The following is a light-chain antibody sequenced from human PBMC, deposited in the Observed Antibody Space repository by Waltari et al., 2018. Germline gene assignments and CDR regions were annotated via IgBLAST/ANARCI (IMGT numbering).Light chain of an antibody. J-gene: IGKJ4*01. V-gene: IGKV3-20*01. CDR1: QSVINKY. Sequence: EIVLTQSPGTLSLSPGERATLSCRASQSVINKYLAWYQQKPGQAPRLLIDDASRRATGGPDRFSGSGCGTDFTLTISRLEPEDCAVYYCQQCSSSPLTFGGGTRLEIK. CDR3: QQCSSSPLT. CDR2: DAS.